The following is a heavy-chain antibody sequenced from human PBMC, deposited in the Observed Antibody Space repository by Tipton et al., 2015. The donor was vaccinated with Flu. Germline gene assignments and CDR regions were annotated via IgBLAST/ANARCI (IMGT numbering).Heavy chain of an antibody. V-gene: IGHV4-34*01. J-gene: IGHJ6*02. CDR1: GGSFSGYY. D-gene: IGHD3-10*01. CDR2: INHSGST. CDR3: ASLAGFRGYYYYGMDV. Sequence: TLSLTCAVYGGSFSGYYWSWIRQPPGKGLEWIGEINHSGSTNYNPSLKSRVTISVDTSRNQFSLKPSSVTAADTAVYYCASLAGFRGYYYYGMDVWGQGTTVTVSS.